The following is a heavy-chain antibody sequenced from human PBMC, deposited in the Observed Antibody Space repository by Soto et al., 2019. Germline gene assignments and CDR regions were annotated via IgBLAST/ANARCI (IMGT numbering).Heavy chain of an antibody. CDR1: GYTFTSYY. Sequence: VASVKVSCKASGYTFTSYYMHWVRQAPGQGLEWMGKINPSGGSTSYAQKFQGRDTMTRDTSTSTVYMELSSLRSEDTAVYYCAGGTEEYYDSSGYYFSYFDYWGQGTLVTVSS. D-gene: IGHD3-22*01. CDR2: INPSGGST. CDR3: AGGTEEYYDSSGYYFSYFDY. J-gene: IGHJ4*02. V-gene: IGHV1-46*01.